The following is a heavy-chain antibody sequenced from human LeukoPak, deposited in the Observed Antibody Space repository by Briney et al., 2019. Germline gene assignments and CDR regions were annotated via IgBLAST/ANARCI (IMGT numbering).Heavy chain of an antibody. CDR1: GYTFTHSG. Sequence: ASVKVSCKASGYTFTHSGINWVRQAPEQGLEWMGWISAYSGTTNYAQKFQGRVTMTIDTSTTTAYMELRGLAFDDTAVYYCARGGSNWNYQYYFDYWGQGTLVTVSS. D-gene: IGHD1-7*01. J-gene: IGHJ4*02. CDR3: ARGGSNWNYQYYFDY. CDR2: ISAYSGTT. V-gene: IGHV1-18*01.